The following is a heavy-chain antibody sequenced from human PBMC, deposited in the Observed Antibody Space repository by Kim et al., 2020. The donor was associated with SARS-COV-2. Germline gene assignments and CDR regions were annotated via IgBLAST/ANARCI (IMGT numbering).Heavy chain of an antibody. Sequence: SVKVSCKASGGTFSSYAISWVRQAPGQGLEWMGGIIPIFGTANYAQKFQGRVTITADESTSTAYMELSSLRSEDTAVYYCARGGCSSTSCYFWESHPHFDYWGQGTLVTVSS. V-gene: IGHV1-69*13. D-gene: IGHD2-2*01. CDR2: IIPIFGTA. CDR1: GGTFSSYA. CDR3: ARGGCSSTSCYFWESHPHFDY. J-gene: IGHJ4*02.